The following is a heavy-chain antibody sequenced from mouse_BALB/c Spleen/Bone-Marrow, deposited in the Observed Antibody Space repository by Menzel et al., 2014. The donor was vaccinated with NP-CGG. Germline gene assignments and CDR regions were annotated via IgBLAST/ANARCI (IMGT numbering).Heavy chain of an antibody. CDR1: GYTFTSFY. D-gene: IGHD1-1*01. V-gene: IGHV1S81*02. CDR3: TRGCDGSSQYYFDY. Sequence: VQLQQSGAELVKPGASVKLSCKASGYTFTSFYMYWVKQRPGQGLEWIGETNPSNGGTKFNEKFKSKATLTLDKSSSTSYMQLCRLTSEVSAVYSGTRGCDGSSQYYFDYWGQGTTLTVSS. CDR2: TNPSNGGT. J-gene: IGHJ2*01.